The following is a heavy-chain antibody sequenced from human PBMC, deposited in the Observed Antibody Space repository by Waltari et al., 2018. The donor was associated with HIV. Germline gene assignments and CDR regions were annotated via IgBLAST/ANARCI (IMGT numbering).Heavy chain of an antibody. CDR1: ASPFSTHH. J-gene: IGHJ4*02. D-gene: IGHD3-16*02. CDR2: ISSVGSYI. CDR3: AGGGYDYAWGTYRPFDY. Sequence: EVQLLATWGGLVKHGGSVSLSCAASASPFSTHHLHFVRQAPGKGLEWVSSISSVGSYIYYPDSFKGRFTISRDNAKNSLYLQMNSLRAEDTAVYYCAGGGYDYAWGTYRPFDYWGQGTLVTVSS. V-gene: IGHV3-21*03.